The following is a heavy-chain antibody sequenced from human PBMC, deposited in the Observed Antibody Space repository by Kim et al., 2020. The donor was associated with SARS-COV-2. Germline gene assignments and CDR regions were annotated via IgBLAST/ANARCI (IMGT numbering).Heavy chain of an antibody. CDR3: ARGVGYCSSTSCRYYYYGMDV. CDR2: IYSGGST. J-gene: IGHJ6*02. Sequence: GGSLRLSCAASGFTVSSNYMSWVRQAPGKGLEWVSVIYSGGSTYYADSVKGRFTISRHNSKNTLYLQMNSLRAEDTAVYYCARGVGYCSSTSCRYYYYGMDVWGQGTTVTVSS. V-gene: IGHV3-53*04. D-gene: IGHD2-2*01. CDR1: GFTVSSNY.